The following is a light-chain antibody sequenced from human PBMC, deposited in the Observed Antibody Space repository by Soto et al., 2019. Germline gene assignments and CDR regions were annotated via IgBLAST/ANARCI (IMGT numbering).Light chain of an antibody. J-gene: IGKJ3*01. CDR3: QKYGS. CDR1: QGISNY. Sequence: DLQMTQSPSSLSASVGDRVTITCRASQGISNYLAWYQQKPGKVPKLLIYAASTLQSGVPSRFSVSGSGTDFTLTISSLQPEDVATCYCQKYGSFGPGTKVDIK. CDR2: AAS. V-gene: IGKV1-27*01.